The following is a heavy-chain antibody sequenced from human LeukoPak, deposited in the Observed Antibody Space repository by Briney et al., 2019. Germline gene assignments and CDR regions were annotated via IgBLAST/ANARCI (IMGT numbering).Heavy chain of an antibody. Sequence: ASVKVSCKASGYTFTSYDINWVRQATGHGLEWMGWMNGYSGAAGYAQKFQGRVIMTRDTSTSTAYLELSGLISDDTAMYYCARAVSGSQQLEGHWGQGTLVTVSS. CDR1: GYTFTSYD. J-gene: IGHJ4*02. V-gene: IGHV1-8*02. CDR3: ARAVSGSQQLEGH. D-gene: IGHD1-26*01. CDR2: MNGYSGAA.